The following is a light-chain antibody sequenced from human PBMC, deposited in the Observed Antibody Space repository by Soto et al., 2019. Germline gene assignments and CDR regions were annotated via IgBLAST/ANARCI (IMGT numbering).Light chain of an antibody. CDR1: SSDVGGYDY. J-gene: IGLJ1*01. V-gene: IGLV2-14*01. CDR3: RSYTSSSTYV. CDR2: DVT. Sequence: QSVLTQPASVSGSPGQSVTISCTGTSSDVGGYDYVSWYQHHPGKAPKLVIYDVTYRPSGVSDRFSGSKSANTASLTISGLKAEDEADYYCRSYTSSSTYVFGTGTKVTVL.